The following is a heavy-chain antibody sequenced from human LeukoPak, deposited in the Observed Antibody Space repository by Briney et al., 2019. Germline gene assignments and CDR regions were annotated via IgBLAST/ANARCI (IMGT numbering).Heavy chain of an antibody. D-gene: IGHD6-19*01. V-gene: IGHV4-61*01. CDR2: VHHTGST. J-gene: IGHJ4*02. CDR1: GGSISSGSYF. CDR3: ARRHGTSGWYYFDY. Sequence: KASETLSLTCTVSGGSISSGSYFWSWIRQPPGKGLEWIGYVHHTGSTYYNPSLKSRVTISVDTSKNQFSLKFSSVTAADTAVYYCARRHGTSGWYYFDYWGQGTLVTVSS.